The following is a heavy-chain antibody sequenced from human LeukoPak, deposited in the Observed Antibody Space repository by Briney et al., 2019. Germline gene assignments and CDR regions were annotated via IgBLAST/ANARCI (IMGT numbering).Heavy chain of an antibody. D-gene: IGHD2/OR15-2a*01. Sequence: GGSLRLSRAASGFTFNSYAMSWVRQAPGKGPEWVSAISPSGGNIYYADSVKGRFTISRDNSKNTLYLQMNSLRVEDTAIYYCAKDLRHKSTCNCYGWFDPWGQGTLVTVSS. CDR2: ISPSGGNI. J-gene: IGHJ5*02. V-gene: IGHV3-23*01. CDR3: AKDLRHKSTCNCYGWFDP. CDR1: GFTFNSYA.